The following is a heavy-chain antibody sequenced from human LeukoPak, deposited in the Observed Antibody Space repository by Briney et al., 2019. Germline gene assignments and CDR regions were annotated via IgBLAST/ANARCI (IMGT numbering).Heavy chain of an antibody. CDR2: IYYSGST. J-gene: IGHJ4*02. Sequence: SETLSLTCTVSGGSISSGDYYWSWIRQPPGKGLEWIGYIYYSGSTNYNPSLKSRVTISVDTSKNQFSLKLSSVTAADTAVYYCARAQGDFWSGHFDYWGQGTLVTVSS. V-gene: IGHV4-61*08. CDR1: GGSISSGDYY. CDR3: ARAQGDFWSGHFDY. D-gene: IGHD3-3*01.